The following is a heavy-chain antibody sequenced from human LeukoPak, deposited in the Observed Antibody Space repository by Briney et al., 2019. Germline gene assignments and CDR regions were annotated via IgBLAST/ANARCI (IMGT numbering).Heavy chain of an antibody. CDR1: GFTFSNFG. CDR3: ARGGLRYFAL. Sequence: PGGSLRLSCAASGFTFSNFGMHWVRQAPGKGLEWVAIIWYDGSQKYYADSVKGRFTISRDNSKNTLYLQMNSLRVEDTAVYYCARGGLRYFALWGQGESVAVSS. V-gene: IGHV3-33*01. J-gene: IGHJ5*02. D-gene: IGHD3-16*01. CDR2: IWYDGSQK.